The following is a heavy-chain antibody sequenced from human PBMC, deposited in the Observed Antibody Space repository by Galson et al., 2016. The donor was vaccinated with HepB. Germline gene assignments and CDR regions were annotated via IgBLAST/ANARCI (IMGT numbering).Heavy chain of an antibody. D-gene: IGHD1-26*01. Sequence: SCKASGYTFTNYGISWVRQAPGQGLEWVGWVSAYSGNTNYAQKLQGRVTMTTDTYTSTVYMELRSLRSDDTAMYYCARLKWELPGDYWGQGTLVTVSS. CDR3: ARLKWELPGDY. J-gene: IGHJ4*02. V-gene: IGHV1-18*01. CDR2: VSAYSGNT. CDR1: GYTFTNYG.